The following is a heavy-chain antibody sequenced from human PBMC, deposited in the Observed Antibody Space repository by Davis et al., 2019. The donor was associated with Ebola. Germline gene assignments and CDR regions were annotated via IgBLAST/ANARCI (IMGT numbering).Heavy chain of an antibody. CDR3: ARDDYDFWGGYSALYYYGMDV. CDR2: IKEDGSEK. V-gene: IGHV3-7*01. CDR1: GFTFSRNW. J-gene: IGHJ6*04. Sequence: GESLKISCAASGFTFSRNWMSWVRQAPGKGLEWVATIKEDGSEKYYVDSVKGRFTISRDNAKNSLLLQMNSLRAEDTAVYYCARDDYDFWGGYSALYYYGMDVWGKGTTVTVSS. D-gene: IGHD3-3*01.